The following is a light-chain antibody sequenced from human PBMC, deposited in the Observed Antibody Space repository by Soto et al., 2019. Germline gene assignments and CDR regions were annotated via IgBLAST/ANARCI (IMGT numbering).Light chain of an antibody. Sequence: EIVLTQSPATLSLSPGERATLSCRASESVSSSLAWYQQKPGRAPRLLIYDASNRATGIPARFSGSGSGTEFTLSISSLQSEDFAVYYCQQYNNWPLTFGGGTKVEI. V-gene: IGKV3-11*01. CDR3: QQYNNWPLT. CDR2: DAS. CDR1: ESVSSS. J-gene: IGKJ4*01.